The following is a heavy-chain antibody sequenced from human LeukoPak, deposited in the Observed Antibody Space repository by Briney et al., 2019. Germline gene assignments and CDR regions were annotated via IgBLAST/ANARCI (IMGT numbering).Heavy chain of an antibody. V-gene: IGHV3-33*01. Sequence: GGSPRLSCAASGFTFSTFGMHWVRQAPGKGLEWVAIIWYDGSDKYYADSVKGRFTVSRDNSKNTLHLQVNSLRAEDTAVYYCARDRGTTSSAGYYFDTWGQGALVTVSS. CDR3: ARDRGTTSSAGYYFDT. CDR1: GFTFSTFG. CDR2: IWYDGSDK. J-gene: IGHJ4*02. D-gene: IGHD6-6*01.